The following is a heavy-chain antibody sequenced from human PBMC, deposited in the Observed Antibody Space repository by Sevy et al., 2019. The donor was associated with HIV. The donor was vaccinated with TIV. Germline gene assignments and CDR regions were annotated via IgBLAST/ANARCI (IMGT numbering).Heavy chain of an antibody. V-gene: IGHV1-46*01. CDR3: ARAPSGSQGPGQYFQH. D-gene: IGHD1-26*01. CDR2: INPSGGSK. J-gene: IGHJ1*01. CDR1: GYTFTSYY. Sequence: ASVKVSCKASGYTFTSYYMHWVRQAPGQGLEWMGIINPSGGSKSYAQKFQGRVTMTRDTSTSTVYMELSSLRSEDTAVYYCARAPSGSQGPGQYFQHWGQGTLVTVSS.